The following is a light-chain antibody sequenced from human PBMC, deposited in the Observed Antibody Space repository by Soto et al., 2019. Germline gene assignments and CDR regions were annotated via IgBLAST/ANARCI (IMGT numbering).Light chain of an antibody. CDR3: QQYTNTNNPWM. CDR1: QTISTW. V-gene: IGKV1-5*01. Sequence: DIQVTQSPPTLSASVGDRVTITCRASQTISTWMAWYQQKPGKAPNLLVYDASTLQSGVASRFSGSGSGTEFTLIISGLQPDDSATYYCQQYTNTNNPWMFGQGTKVDI. CDR2: DAS. J-gene: IGKJ1*01.